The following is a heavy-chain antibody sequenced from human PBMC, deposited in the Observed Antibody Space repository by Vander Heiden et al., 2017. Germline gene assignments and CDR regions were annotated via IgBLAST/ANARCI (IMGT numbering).Heavy chain of an antibody. CDR3: AREVPAAIIFPGWFDP. D-gene: IGHD2-2*01. CDR1: GGNFSSYA. Sequence: QVQLVQSGAEVKKPGSSVKVSCKASGGNFSSYATSWGRQAPGQGLEWMGGIIPIFGTANYAQKFQGRVTITADESTSTAYMELSSLRSEDTAVYYCAREVPAAIIFPGWFDPWGQGTLVTVSS. J-gene: IGHJ5*02. CDR2: IIPIFGTA. V-gene: IGHV1-69*01.